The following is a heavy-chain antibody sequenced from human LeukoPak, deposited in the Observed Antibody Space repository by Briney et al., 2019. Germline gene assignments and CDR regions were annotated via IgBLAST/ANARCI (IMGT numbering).Heavy chain of an antibody. V-gene: IGHV4-34*01. Sequence: SETLSLTCAVYGGSFSGYYWSWIRQPPGKGLEWIGEINHSGSTNYNPSLKSRVTISVDTSKNQFSLKLSSVTAADTAVYYCARGERDTATVVIVGATYFDYWGQGTLVTVSS. D-gene: IGHD1-26*01. CDR3: ARGERDTATVVIVGATYFDY. J-gene: IGHJ4*02. CDR2: INHSGST. CDR1: GGSFSGYY.